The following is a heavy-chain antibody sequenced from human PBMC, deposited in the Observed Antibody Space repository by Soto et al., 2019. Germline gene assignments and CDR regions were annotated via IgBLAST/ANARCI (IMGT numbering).Heavy chain of an antibody. CDR3: ARPVITMIRLAY. Sequence: QLQLQESGPGLVKPSETLSLPCTVSGGSISSSSYYWGWIRQPRGKGLEWIGSIYYSVSTYYNPSLISRLTISVDTTKHQFPLRLGAVPGADTAVYYCARPVITMIRLAYLGEGTMVTVSS. CDR2: IYYSVST. V-gene: IGHV4-39*01. D-gene: IGHD3-22*01. J-gene: IGHJ4*02. CDR1: GGSISSSSYY.